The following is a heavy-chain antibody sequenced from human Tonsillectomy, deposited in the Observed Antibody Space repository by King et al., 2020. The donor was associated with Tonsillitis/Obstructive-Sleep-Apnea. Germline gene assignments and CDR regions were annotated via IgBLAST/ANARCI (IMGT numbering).Heavy chain of an antibody. CDR1: GFTFSDYY. CDR3: ARVGTNQDIVVVPAAKDHYYYMDV. CDR2: ISTSSTYT. D-gene: IGHD2-2*01. Sequence: VQLVESGGGLVKPGGSLRLSCAASGFTFSDYYMSWIRQAPGKGLEWVSYISTSSTYTDYADSVKGRFTISRDNAKNSLYLQMNSLRAEDTAVYFCARVGTNQDIVVVPAAKDHYYYMDVWGKGTTVTVSS. J-gene: IGHJ6*03. V-gene: IGHV3-11*05.